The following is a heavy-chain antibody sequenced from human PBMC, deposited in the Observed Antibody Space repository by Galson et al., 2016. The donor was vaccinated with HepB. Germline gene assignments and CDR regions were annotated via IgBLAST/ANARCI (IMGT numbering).Heavy chain of an antibody. Sequence: SLRLSCAASGFSFSNYDMYWVRQAPGKGLEWVSSIYTAGDTYYEDSVEGRFTVSRENAKDSLYLRMNSLRAGDTAVYYCVRGSYSSDWYRTSAYDFGMDVWGKGTPVTVSS. CDR1: GFSFSNYD. J-gene: IGHJ6*04. CDR3: VRGSYSSDWYRTSAYDFGMDV. D-gene: IGHD6-19*01. V-gene: IGHV3-13*01. CDR2: IYTAGDT.